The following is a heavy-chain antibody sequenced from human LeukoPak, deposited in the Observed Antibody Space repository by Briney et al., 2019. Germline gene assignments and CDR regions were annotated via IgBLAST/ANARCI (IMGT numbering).Heavy chain of an antibody. D-gene: IGHD6-13*01. CDR3: ARLAVAAAGTLDV. Sequence: SETLSLTCAVYGGSFSGYYWSWIRQPPGKGLEWIGYIYYSGSTNYNPSLKSRVTISVDTSKNQFSLKLSSVTAADTAMYYCARLAVAAAGTLDVWGKGTTVTVSS. V-gene: IGHV4-59*01. CDR1: GGSFSGYY. CDR2: IYYSGST. J-gene: IGHJ6*04.